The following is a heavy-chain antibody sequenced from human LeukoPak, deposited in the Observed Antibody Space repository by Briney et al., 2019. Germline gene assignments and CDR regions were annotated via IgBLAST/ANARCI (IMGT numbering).Heavy chain of an antibody. D-gene: IGHD3-22*01. CDR3: ARNYYDSSGYSVHYFDY. V-gene: IGHV1-69*13. CDR2: IIPIFGTA. J-gene: IGHJ4*02. CDR1: GGTFSSYA. Sequence: ASVKVSCKASGGTFSSYAISWVRQAPGQGLEWMGGIIPIFGTANYAQKFQGRVTITADESTSTAYMELSSLRSEDTAVYYCARNYYDSSGYSVHYFDYWAREPWSPSPQ.